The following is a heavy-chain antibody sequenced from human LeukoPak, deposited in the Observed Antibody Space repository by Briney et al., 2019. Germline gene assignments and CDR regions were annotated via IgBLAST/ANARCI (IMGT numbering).Heavy chain of an antibody. CDR3: ARDPGLKAEYSNY. CDR1: GGSISSSSYY. CDR2: IYYSGST. D-gene: IGHD6-6*01. V-gene: IGHV4-39*07. Sequence: SETLSLTCTVSGGSISSSSYYWGWIRQPPGKGLEWIGSIYYSGSTYYNPSLKSRVTISVDTSKNQFSLKLSSVTAADTAVYYCARDPGLKAEYSNYWGQGTLVTVSS. J-gene: IGHJ4*02.